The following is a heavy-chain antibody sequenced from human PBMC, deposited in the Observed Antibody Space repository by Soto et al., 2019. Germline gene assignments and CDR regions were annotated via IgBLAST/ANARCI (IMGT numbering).Heavy chain of an antibody. CDR2: IIPIFGTA. Sequence: QVQLVQSGAEVKKPGSSVKVSCKASGGTFSSYGISWVRQAPGQGLEWMGGIIPIFGTANHAQKFQDRVTITADDSTSTAYMELTSLRSEDTAVYDCARDVVGATTYYFDYWGQGTLVTVSS. V-gene: IGHV1-69*01. J-gene: IGHJ4*02. CDR3: ARDVVGATTYYFDY. D-gene: IGHD1-26*01. CDR1: GGTFSSYG.